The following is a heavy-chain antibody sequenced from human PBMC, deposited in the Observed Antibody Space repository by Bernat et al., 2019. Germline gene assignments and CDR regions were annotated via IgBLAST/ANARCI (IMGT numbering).Heavy chain of an antibody. V-gene: IGHV3-7*01. J-gene: IGHJ3*02. D-gene: IGHD1-1*01. CDR2: IKQDGSEK. Sequence: EVQLVESGGGLVQPGGSLRLSCAASGFTFSSYWMSWVRQAPGKGLEWVANIKQDGSEKYYVDSVKGRFTISRDKAKNSLYLQMNSLRAEDTAVYYCAGEGNGAWPLAFDIWGQGTMVTVSS. CDR1: GFTFSSYW. CDR3: AGEGNGAWPLAFDI.